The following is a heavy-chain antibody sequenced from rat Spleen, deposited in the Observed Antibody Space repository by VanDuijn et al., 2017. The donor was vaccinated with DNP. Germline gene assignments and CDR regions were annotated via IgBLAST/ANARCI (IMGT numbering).Heavy chain of an antibody. V-gene: IGHV5-7*01. J-gene: IGHJ3*01. Sequence: QLVESGGGLVQSGRSLKLSCTASGFSFSDYNMAWVRQTPKKGLEWVTAILFDGSRTYYRDSVKGRFTISRDNAKRTQYLQMDSLRSEDTATYYCVTHPSWFGYWGPGTLVTVSS. CDR2: ILFDGSRT. CDR3: VTHPSWFGY. CDR1: GFSFSDYN.